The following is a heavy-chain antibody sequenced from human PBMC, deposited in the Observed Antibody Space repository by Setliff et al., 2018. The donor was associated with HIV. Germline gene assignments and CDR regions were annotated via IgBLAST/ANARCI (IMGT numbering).Heavy chain of an antibody. CDR3: ARDVRGNYVSGSSPGDH. CDR2: IYHSEYT. CDR1: GFSISSGYYW. V-gene: IGHV4-4*02. J-gene: IGHJ4*02. D-gene: IGHD3-10*01. Sequence: NPSETLSLTCTVSGFSISSGYYWWTWVRQPPGKGLEWIGEIYHSEYTNYNASLKSRVSMSVDKSKNQFSLKLTSVTAADTAVYYCARDVRGNYVSGSSPGDHWGQGTLITVSS.